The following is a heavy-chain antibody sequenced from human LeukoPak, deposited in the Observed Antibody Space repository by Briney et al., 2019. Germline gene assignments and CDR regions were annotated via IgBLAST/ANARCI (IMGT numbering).Heavy chain of an antibody. J-gene: IGHJ4*02. Sequence: ASVKVSCKASGGTFSSYAISWVRQAPGQGLEWMGWINPNSGGTYCPQNFQGRVTMIRDTSISTAYMELSSLRSDDTAVYYCARDSNSSSSEPDFWGQGTLVTVSS. CDR3: ARDSNSSSSEPDF. CDR1: GGTFSSYA. D-gene: IGHD6-6*01. V-gene: IGHV1-2*02. CDR2: INPNSGGT.